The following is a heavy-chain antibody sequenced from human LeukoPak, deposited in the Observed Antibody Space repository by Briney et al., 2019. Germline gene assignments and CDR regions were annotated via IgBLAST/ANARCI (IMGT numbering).Heavy chain of an antibody. CDR3: TRDSSWSSDY. CDR1: GYTFTSNN. J-gene: IGHJ4*02. V-gene: IGHV1-46*01. Sequence: ASVKVSCKASGYTFTSNNMHWVRPAPGQGLEWMGLISPGSGRTSYAQKFQGRVTMTRDTSTSTVYMELSSLRSEDTAIYYCTRDSSWSSDYWGQGTLVTVSS. D-gene: IGHD6-6*01. CDR2: ISPGSGRT.